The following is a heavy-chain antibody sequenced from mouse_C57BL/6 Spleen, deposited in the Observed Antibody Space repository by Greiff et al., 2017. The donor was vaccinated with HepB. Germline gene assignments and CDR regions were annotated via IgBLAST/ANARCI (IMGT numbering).Heavy chain of an antibody. CDR1: GFNIKNTY. Sequence: VQLKQSVAELVRPGASVKLSCTASGFNIKNTYMHWVKQRPEQGLEWIGRIDPANGNTKYAPKFQGKATITADTSSNTAYLQLSSLTSEDTAIYYCARAAYYSNYLPYYYAMDYWGQGTSVTVSS. CDR3: ARAAYYSNYLPYYYAMDY. D-gene: IGHD2-5*01. CDR2: IDPANGNT. J-gene: IGHJ4*01. V-gene: IGHV14-3*01.